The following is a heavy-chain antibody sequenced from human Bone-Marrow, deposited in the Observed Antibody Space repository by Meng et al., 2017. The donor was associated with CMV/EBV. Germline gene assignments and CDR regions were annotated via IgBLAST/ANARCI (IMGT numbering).Heavy chain of an antibody. CDR3: ARSAKSGYPLIIDFDY. D-gene: IGHD3-3*01. CDR1: GFTFSSYS. Sequence: GESLKISCAASGFTFSSYSMNWVRQAPGKGLEWVSSISSNSSYIYYADSVKGRFTISRDNAKNSLYLQMNSLRAEDTAVYYCARSAKSGYPLIIDFDYWGQGTLVTVSS. J-gene: IGHJ4*02. CDR2: ISSNSSYI. V-gene: IGHV3-21*01.